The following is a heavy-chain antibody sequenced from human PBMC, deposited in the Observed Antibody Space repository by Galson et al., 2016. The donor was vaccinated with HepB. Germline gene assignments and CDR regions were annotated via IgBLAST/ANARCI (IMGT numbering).Heavy chain of an antibody. CDR2: LWYYGSNK. V-gene: IGHV3-33*01. Sequence: SLRLSCAASGLTFSDFGMHWVRQAPGKGLEWVALLWYYGSNKHYADSVKGRFTRSRDNSKNTLYLQMNSLTAEDTAVYYCARFGGSLGMDVWGQGTTVTVSS. CDR1: GLTFSDFG. CDR3: ARFGGSLGMDV. D-gene: IGHD2-15*01. J-gene: IGHJ6*02.